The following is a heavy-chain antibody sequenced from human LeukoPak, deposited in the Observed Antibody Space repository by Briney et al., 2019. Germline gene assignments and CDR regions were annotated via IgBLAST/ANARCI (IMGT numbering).Heavy chain of an antibody. Sequence: SETLSLTCTVSGGSISSGGYYWSWIRQHPGKGLEWIGHIYYSGSTYYNPSLKSRVTISVDTSKNQFSLKLSSVTAADTAVYYCARVSYDFWSGYNNWFDPWGQGTLVTVSS. J-gene: IGHJ5*02. CDR3: ARVSYDFWSGYNNWFDP. V-gene: IGHV4-31*03. CDR1: GGSISSGGYY. CDR2: IYYSGST. D-gene: IGHD3-3*01.